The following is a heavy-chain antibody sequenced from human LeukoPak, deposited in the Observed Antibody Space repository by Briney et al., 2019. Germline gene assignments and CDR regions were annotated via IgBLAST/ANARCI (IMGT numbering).Heavy chain of an antibody. Sequence: PGRSLRLSCAASGFTFSSYGMHWVRQAPGKGLEWVAVIWYDGSNKYYADSVKGRFTMSRDNSKNTLYLQMNSLRAEDTAVYYCARDFRNYYYYGMDVWGKGTTVTVSS. J-gene: IGHJ6*04. CDR2: IWYDGSNK. V-gene: IGHV3-33*01. CDR3: ARDFRNYYYYGMDV. CDR1: GFTFSSYG.